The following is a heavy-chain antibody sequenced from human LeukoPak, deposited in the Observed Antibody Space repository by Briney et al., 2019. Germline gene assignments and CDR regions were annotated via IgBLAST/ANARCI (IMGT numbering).Heavy chain of an antibody. CDR1: GYTFTGYY. CDR2: ISAYNGNT. Sequence: ATVKVSCKASGYTFTGYYMHWVRQAPGQGLEWMGWISAYNGNTNYAQKLQGRVTMTTDTSTSTAYMELRSLRSDDTAVYYCARGFSGYFYDSSGYYYSAFDIWGQGTMVTVSS. D-gene: IGHD3-22*01. CDR3: ARGFSGYFYDSSGYYYSAFDI. V-gene: IGHV1-18*04. J-gene: IGHJ3*02.